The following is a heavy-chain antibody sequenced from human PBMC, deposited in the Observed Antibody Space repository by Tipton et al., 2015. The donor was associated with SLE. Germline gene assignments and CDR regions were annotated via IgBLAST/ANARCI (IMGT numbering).Heavy chain of an antibody. D-gene: IGHD5-18*01. V-gene: IGHV4-34*01. J-gene: IGHJ3*02. Sequence: TLSLTCVVYGGSFSGYYWNWIRQPPGKGLEWIGEINHSGDTNYNPSLKSRVTISLDASKNQFSLKLNSVTAADTAVDYCARGSGYGYGDDAFDIWGQGTMVTVFS. CDR1: GGSFSGYY. CDR3: ARGSGYGYGDDAFDI. CDR2: INHSGDT.